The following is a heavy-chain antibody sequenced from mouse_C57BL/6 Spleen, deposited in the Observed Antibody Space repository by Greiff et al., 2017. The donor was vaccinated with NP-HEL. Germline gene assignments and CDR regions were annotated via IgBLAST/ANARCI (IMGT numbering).Heavy chain of an antibody. D-gene: IGHD2-4*01. CDR1: GYAFSSYW. V-gene: IGHV1-80*01. CDR3: ARGDYDYDGKVYYFDC. CDR2: IYPGDGDT. J-gene: IGHJ2*01. Sequence: VKLMESGAELVKPGASVKISCKASGYAFSSYWMNWVKQRPGKGLEWIGQIYPGDGDTNYNGKFKGKATLTADKSSSTAYMQLSSLTSEDSAVYFCARGDYDYDGKVYYFDCWGQGTTLTVSS.